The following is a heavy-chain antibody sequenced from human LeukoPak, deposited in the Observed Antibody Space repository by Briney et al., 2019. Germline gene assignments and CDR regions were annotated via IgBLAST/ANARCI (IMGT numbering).Heavy chain of an antibody. Sequence: GASVKVSCKVSGFTLSELSMHWVRQAPGKGLEWVGGFDPKDGEAVYAERFRGRVILIDDRPSNTAYMDLSSLGADDTAVYYCATGIFCATTTCPGYGNYYYFMVVWGEGTTVTV. V-gene: IGHV1-24*01. J-gene: IGHJ6*03. CDR1: GFTLSELS. CDR2: FDPKDGEA. D-gene: IGHD3-3*02. CDR3: ATGIFCATTTCPGYGNYYYFMVV.